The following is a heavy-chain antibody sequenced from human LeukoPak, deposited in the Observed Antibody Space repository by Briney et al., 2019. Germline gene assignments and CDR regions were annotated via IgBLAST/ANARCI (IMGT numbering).Heavy chain of an antibody. Sequence: PGGSLRLSYAASGFTFSSYWMSWVRQAPGKGLEWVANIKQDESEKYYVDSVNGRFTISRDNVKNSLFLQMNRLRDEDTAVYYCARASTGTCDSWGQGTLVTVSS. D-gene: IGHD3-9*01. CDR2: IKQDESEK. CDR1: GFTFSSYW. V-gene: IGHV3-7*01. J-gene: IGHJ4*02. CDR3: ARASTGTCDS.